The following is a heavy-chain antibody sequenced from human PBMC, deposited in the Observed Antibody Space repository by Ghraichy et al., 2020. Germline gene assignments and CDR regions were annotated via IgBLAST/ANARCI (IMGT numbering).Heavy chain of an antibody. V-gene: IGHV3-30*02. CDR3: AKVNLVAAAGTGDY. Sequence: LSLTCAASGFTFSSYGMHWVRQAPGKGLEWVAFIRYDGSNKYYADSVKGRFTISRDNSKNTLYLQMNSLRAEDTAVYYCAKVNLVAAAGTGDYWGQGTLVTVSS. CDR1: GFTFSSYG. CDR2: IRYDGSNK. D-gene: IGHD6-13*01. J-gene: IGHJ4*02.